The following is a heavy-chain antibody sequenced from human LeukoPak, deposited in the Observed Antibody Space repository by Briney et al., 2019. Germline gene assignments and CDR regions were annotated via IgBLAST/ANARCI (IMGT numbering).Heavy chain of an antibody. CDR3: ARDRDY. Sequence: SGGSLRLSCAASGFTFSSYAMSWVRQAPGKGLEWVSYISSSSSTIYYADSVKGRFTISRDNAKNSLYLQMNSLRAEDTAVYYCARDRDYWGQGTLVTVSS. CDR1: GFTFSSYA. V-gene: IGHV3-48*01. J-gene: IGHJ4*02. CDR2: ISSSSSTI.